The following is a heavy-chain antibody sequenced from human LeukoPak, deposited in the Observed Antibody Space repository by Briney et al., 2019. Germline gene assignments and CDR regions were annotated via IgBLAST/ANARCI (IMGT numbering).Heavy chain of an antibody. CDR1: GYTFTSYD. V-gene: IGHV1-8*03. Sequence: ASVNVSCKASGYTFTSYDITWVRQATGQGLEWMGWMNPNRGNTGYAQKFQGRVTITRNTSISTAYMELSSLRSEDTAVYYCARGPYYMDVWGKGTTVTVSS. CDR2: MNPNRGNT. J-gene: IGHJ6*03. CDR3: ARGPYYMDV.